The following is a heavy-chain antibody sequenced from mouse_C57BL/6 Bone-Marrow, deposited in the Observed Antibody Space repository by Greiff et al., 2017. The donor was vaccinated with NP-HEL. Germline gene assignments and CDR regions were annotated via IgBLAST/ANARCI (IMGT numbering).Heavy chain of an antibody. D-gene: IGHD1-1*01. CDR1: GYTFTSYW. CDR3: ASHYYGSSRGNY. CDR2: IHPNSGST. V-gene: IGHV1-64*01. Sequence: VQLQQPGAELVKPGASVKLSCKASGYTFTSYWMHWVKQRPGQGLEWIGMIHPNSGSTNYNEKFKSKATLTVDKSSSTAYMQLSSLTSEDSAVYYCASHYYGSSRGNYWGQGTTLTVSS. J-gene: IGHJ2*01.